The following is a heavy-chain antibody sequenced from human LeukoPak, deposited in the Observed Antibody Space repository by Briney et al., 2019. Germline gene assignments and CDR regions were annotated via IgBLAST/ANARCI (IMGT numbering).Heavy chain of an antibody. CDR2: TYYRSKWFY. J-gene: IGHJ4*02. D-gene: IGHD3-16*01. V-gene: IGHV6-1*01. CDR1: GDSVSSNSAA. Sequence: SQTLSLTCAISGDSVSSNSAAWNWIRQSPSRGLEWLGRTYYRSKWFYDYAFSVKSRITINPDTSKNQFSLHLNSVTPEDTAVYYCVRDGEGGLDYFDYWGQGTLVTVSS. CDR3: VRDGEGGLDYFDY.